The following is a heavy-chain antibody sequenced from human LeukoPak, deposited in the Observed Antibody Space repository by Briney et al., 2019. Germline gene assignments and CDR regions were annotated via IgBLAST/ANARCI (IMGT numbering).Heavy chain of an antibody. CDR2: IDYSGST. D-gene: IGHD3-22*01. CDR1: GDSTRSSSYY. J-gene: IGHJ4*02. V-gene: IGHV4-39*01. CDR3: ARRGVDYYDSSGYFGY. Sequence: ASETLSLTCTVSGDSTRSSSYYWGWIRQPPGKGLEWIRSIDYSGSTYYNPSLKSRVTISVDTSKNQFSLKLSSVTAADTAVYYCARRGVDYYDSSGYFGYWGQGTLVTVSS.